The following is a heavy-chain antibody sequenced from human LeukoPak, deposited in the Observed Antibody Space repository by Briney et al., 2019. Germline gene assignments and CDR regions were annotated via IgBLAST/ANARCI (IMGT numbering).Heavy chain of an antibody. CDR1: GFTFSSYW. CDR3: AKEEYSSSERPFDS. CDR2: ISNSGYAT. J-gene: IGHJ4*02. Sequence: PGGSLRLSCAASGFTFSSYWMSWVRQAPGKGLEWVSTISNSGYATYYADSVKGRFTISRDNSKNTLYLQMNSLRAEDTALYYCAKEEYSSSERPFDSWGQGTLVTVSS. D-gene: IGHD6-6*01. V-gene: IGHV3-23*01.